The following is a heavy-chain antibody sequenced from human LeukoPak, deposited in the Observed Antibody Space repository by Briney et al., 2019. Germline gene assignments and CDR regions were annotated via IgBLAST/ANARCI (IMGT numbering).Heavy chain of an antibody. D-gene: IGHD3/OR15-3a*01. CDR1: RFTFSNDG. CDR3: TTGTVS. CDR2: IKSKTDSRTT. Sequence: GGSLRLSCAASRFTFSNDGMNWVRQAPGKGLEWVGRIKSKTDSRTTDYTAPVKCRFTISRDDSKNTLYLQRNSLTTEDTAVYYCTTGTVSWGQGTLVSVSS. J-gene: IGHJ4*02. V-gene: IGHV3-15*01.